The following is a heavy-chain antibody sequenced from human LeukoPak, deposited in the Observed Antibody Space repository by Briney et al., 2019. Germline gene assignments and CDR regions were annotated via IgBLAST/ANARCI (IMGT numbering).Heavy chain of an antibody. CDR3: ARDKGRVVSAVGDF. V-gene: IGHV1-18*01. D-gene: IGHD2-2*01. Sequence: VSVRVSCKASGYTFTTYGISWVRQTPGQGLEWMGWISAYNGDTNFAQKLQGRVTMTTDTSTSTAYLELRGLRSDDTAVYYCARDKGRVVSAVGDFWGQGTLVTVSS. CDR2: ISAYNGDT. CDR1: GYTFTTYG. J-gene: IGHJ4*02.